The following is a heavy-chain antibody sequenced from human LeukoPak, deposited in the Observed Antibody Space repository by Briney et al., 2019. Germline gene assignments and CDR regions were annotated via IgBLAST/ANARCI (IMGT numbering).Heavy chain of an antibody. D-gene: IGHD3-10*01. CDR1: GFTFTTYW. J-gene: IGHJ4*02. CDR2: MNQDGTEK. CDR3: AKVAKYYYGPETYYFFEQ. Sequence: PGGSLRLSCAASGFTFTTYWMSWVRQAPGKGLGWVASMNQDGTEKYYVDSVKGRFTISRDYAKKSLFLQMNSLRVEDTAVYFCAKVAKYYYGPETYYFFEQWGQGTPVTAAS. V-gene: IGHV3-7*01.